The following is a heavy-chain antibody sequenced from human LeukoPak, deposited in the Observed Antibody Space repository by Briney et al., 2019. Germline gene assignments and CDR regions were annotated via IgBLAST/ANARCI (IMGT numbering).Heavy chain of an antibody. V-gene: IGHV3-53*01. CDR3: AKGHCTNGVCWLD. CDR2: IYSAGST. J-gene: IGHJ4*02. CDR1: GFTVSSTY. D-gene: IGHD2-8*01. Sequence: GGSLRLSCAASGFTVSSTYMSWVRQAPGKGLEWVSIIYSAGSTYYADSVKGRFTISRDNSKNTLYLQMNSLRAEDTAVYYCAKGHCTNGVCWLDWGQGTLVTVSS.